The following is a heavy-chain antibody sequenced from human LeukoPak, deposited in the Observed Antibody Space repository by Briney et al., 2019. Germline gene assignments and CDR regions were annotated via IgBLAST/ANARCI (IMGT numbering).Heavy chain of an antibody. CDR1: GGTFSSYA. J-gene: IGHJ4*02. D-gene: IGHD4-23*01. Sequence: GSSVKVSCKASGGTFSSYAISWVRQAPGQGLEWMGGIIPIFGTANYAQKFQGRVTITTDESTSTAYMELSSLRSEDTALYYCAVGVVTQHPLFDYWGQGTLVTVSS. CDR3: AVGVVTQHPLFDY. V-gene: IGHV1-69*05. CDR2: IIPIFGTA.